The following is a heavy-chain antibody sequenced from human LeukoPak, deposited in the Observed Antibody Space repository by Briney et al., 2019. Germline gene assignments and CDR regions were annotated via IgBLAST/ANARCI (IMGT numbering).Heavy chain of an antibody. Sequence: SETLSLTCTVSGGSISSYYWSWVRQPPGKGLEWIGYIYTSGSTNYNPSLKSRVTISVDTSKNQFSLKLSSVTAADTAVYYCASTLRGWFDPWGLGTLVTVSS. CDR2: IYTSGST. CDR3: ASTLRGWFDP. CDR1: GGSISSYY. J-gene: IGHJ5*02. V-gene: IGHV4-4*09.